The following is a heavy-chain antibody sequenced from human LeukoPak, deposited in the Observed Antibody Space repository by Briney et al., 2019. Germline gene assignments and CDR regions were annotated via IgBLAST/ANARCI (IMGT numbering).Heavy chain of an antibody. CDR2: IYYSGST. D-gene: IGHD5-18*01. J-gene: IGHJ5*02. CDR3: ARDGNKATLDP. V-gene: IGHV4-59*01. Sequence: PSETLSLTCTVSGGSISSYYWSWIRQPPGKGLEWIGYIYYSGSTNYNPSLKSRVTISVDTSKNQFSLKLSSVTAADTAVYYCARDGNKATLDPWGQGTLVTVSS. CDR1: GGSISSYY.